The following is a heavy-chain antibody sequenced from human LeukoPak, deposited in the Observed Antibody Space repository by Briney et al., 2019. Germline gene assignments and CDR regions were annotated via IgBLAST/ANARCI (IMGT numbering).Heavy chain of an antibody. CDR2: IYYSGSA. J-gene: IGHJ4*02. CDR3: ARHGSSYSFYS. CDR1: GGSICTYY. V-gene: IGHV4-59*08. Sequence: SETLSLTCSVSGGSICTYYWSWIRQPPGKGLECIGYIYYSGSANYNPSLKSRVTISVDTSKNQFSLKLRSLTAADTAVYYCARHGSSYSFYSWGQGTLVTVSS. D-gene: IGHD6-13*01.